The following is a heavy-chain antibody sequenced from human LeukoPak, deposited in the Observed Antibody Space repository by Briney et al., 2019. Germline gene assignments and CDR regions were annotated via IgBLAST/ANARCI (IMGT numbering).Heavy chain of an antibody. CDR1: GGSISSYY. V-gene: IGHV4-4*07. CDR3: AREAMVPYYYYYMDV. Sequence: SETLSLTCTVSGGSISSYYWSWIRQPAGKGLEWIGRIYTSGSTNYNPSFKSRVTISVDKSKNQFSLKLSSVTAADTAVYYCAREAMVPYYYYYMDVWGKGTTVTVSS. D-gene: IGHD5-18*01. J-gene: IGHJ6*03. CDR2: IYTSGST.